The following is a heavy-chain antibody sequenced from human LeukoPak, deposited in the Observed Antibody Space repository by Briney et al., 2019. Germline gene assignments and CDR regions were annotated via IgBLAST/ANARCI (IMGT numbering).Heavy chain of an antibody. CDR2: ISGSGGST. Sequence: GGSLRLSCAASGFTFSSYAMSWVRQAPGKGLEWVSAISGSGGSTYYADSVKGRFTISRDNSKNTLYLQMNSLRAEDTAVYYCAGVRGYSYAIDYWGQGTLVTVSS. CDR1: GFTFSSYA. J-gene: IGHJ4*02. V-gene: IGHV3-23*01. D-gene: IGHD5-18*01. CDR3: AGVRGYSYAIDY.